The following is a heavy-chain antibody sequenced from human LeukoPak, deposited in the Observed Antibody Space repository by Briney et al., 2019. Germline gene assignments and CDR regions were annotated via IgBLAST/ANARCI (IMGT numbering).Heavy chain of an antibody. V-gene: IGHV3-11*04. Sequence: GGSLRLSCAASGFTFSDYYMSWIRQAPGKGLEWVSYISSSGSTIYYADSVKGRFTISRDNAKNSLYLQMNRLREEETAVYYCARLGSCSSTRCYLIYYYYYMDVWGKGTTVTVSS. CDR2: ISSSGSTI. D-gene: IGHD2-2*01. CDR1: GFTFSDYY. CDR3: ARLGSCSSTRCYLIYYYYYMDV. J-gene: IGHJ6*03.